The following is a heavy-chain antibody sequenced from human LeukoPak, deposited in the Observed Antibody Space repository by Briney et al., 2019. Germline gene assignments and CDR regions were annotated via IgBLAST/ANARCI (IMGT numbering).Heavy chain of an antibody. J-gene: IGHJ5*02. V-gene: IGHV1-2*02. CDR3: ARDLSIAAPS. CDR2: VNPNIGDT. Sequence: ASVKVSCKASGYTFTGYYLHWVRQAPGQGLEWMGWVNPNIGDTNYAQKFQGRVTMTRDTSISTAYMELSRLRSDDTAVYYCARDLSIAAPSWGQGTLVTVSS. CDR1: GYTFTGYY. D-gene: IGHD6-6*01.